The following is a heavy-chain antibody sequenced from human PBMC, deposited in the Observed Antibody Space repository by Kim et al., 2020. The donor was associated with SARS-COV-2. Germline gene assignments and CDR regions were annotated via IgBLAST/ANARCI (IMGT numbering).Heavy chain of an antibody. CDR2: IVVGSGNT. Sequence: SVKVSCKASGFTFTSSAVQWVRQARGQRLEWIGWIVVGSGNTNYAQKFQERVTITRDMSTSTAYMELSSLRSEDTAVYYCAADGEQNLYYDSSGAGLGWGQGTLVTVSS. D-gene: IGHD3-22*01. V-gene: IGHV1-58*01. CDR1: GFTFTSSA. J-gene: IGHJ4*02. CDR3: AADGEQNLYYDSSGAGLG.